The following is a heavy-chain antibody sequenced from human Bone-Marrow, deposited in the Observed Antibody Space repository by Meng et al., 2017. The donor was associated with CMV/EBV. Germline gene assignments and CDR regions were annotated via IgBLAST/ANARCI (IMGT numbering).Heavy chain of an antibody. CDR3: ARGWGSTSCYSF. Sequence: ETLSLTYTVSGGSISSNNYYWGWIRQPPGRGLEWIGSVYFNANTYYSPSLKSRVTLSVDTSKNQLPLKMSSVTAADTAVYYCARGWGSTSCYSFWGQGTVVTVSS. CDR2: VYFNANT. J-gene: IGHJ4*02. D-gene: IGHD2-2*01. V-gene: IGHV4-39*06. CDR1: GGSISSNNYY.